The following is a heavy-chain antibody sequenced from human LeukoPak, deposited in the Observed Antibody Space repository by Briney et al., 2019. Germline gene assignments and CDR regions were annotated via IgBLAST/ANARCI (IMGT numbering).Heavy chain of an antibody. Sequence: PSETLSLTCTVSGGSISSYYWSWIRQPPGKGLEWIGYIYYSGSTNYNPSLKSRVTISVDTSKNQFSLKLSSVTAADTAVYYCAISPRVGHGSGAWGYWGQGTLVTVSS. CDR2: IYYSGST. J-gene: IGHJ4*02. CDR3: AISPRVGHGSGAWGY. CDR1: GGSISSYY. D-gene: IGHD3-10*01. V-gene: IGHV4-59*01.